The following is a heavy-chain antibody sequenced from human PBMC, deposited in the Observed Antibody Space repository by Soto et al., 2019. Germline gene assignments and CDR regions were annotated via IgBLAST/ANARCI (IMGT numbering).Heavy chain of an antibody. J-gene: IGHJ3*02. V-gene: IGHV3-23*01. D-gene: IGHD3-10*01. CDR3: AKVRGTYYYGSGAFDI. CDR1: GFTFSSYA. Sequence: EVQLLESGGGLVQPGGSLRLSCAASGFTFSSYAMSWVGQAPGKGLEWVSAISGSGGSTYYADSVKGRFPISRDNYKNTLYLQMHSLRAEDGAVYYCAKVRGTYYYGSGAFDIWGQGTMVTVSS. CDR2: ISGSGGST.